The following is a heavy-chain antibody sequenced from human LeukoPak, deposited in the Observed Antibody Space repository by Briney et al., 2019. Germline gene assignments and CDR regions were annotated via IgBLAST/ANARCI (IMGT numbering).Heavy chain of an antibody. CDR1: GFSVSTYY. J-gene: IGHJ3*02. V-gene: IGHV3-53*01. CDR3: TKDRGFRTTPHGFEI. CDR2: LYSGGTT. Sequence: GGSLRLSCAASGFSVSTYYMNWVRQAPGKGLEWVSVLYSGGTTDYADSVKGRFTVSRDISKNTVYLQMSTLRVEDTAVYYCTKDRGFRTTPHGFEIWGQGTMVTVSS. D-gene: IGHD1-14*01.